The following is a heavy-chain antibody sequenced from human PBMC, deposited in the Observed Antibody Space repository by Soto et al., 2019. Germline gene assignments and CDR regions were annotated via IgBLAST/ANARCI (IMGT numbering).Heavy chain of an antibody. CDR2: IYPGDSDT. V-gene: IGHV5-51*01. Sequence: LGESLKISCKGSGYSFTSYWIGWVRQMPGKGLEWMGIIYPGDSDTRYSPSFQGQVTISADKSISTAYLQWSSLKASDTAMYYCARVYYYDSSGYYYGAVFLDYWCQGALVTVSS. D-gene: IGHD3-22*01. J-gene: IGHJ4*02. CDR1: GYSFTSYW. CDR3: ARVYYYDSSGYYYGAVFLDY.